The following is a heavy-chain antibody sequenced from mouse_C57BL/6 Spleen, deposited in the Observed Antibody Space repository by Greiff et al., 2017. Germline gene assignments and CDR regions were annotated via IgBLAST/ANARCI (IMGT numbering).Heavy chain of an antibody. Sequence: EVKLMESGPELVKPGASVKISCKASGYTFTDYYMNWVKQSHGKSLEWIGDINPNNGGTSYNQKFKGKATLTVDKSSSTAYMELRSLTAEDSAVYYCARDYYGSGYYFDYWGQGTTLTVSS. V-gene: IGHV1-26*01. CDR2: INPNNGGT. CDR3: ARDYYGSGYYFDY. CDR1: GYTFTDYY. J-gene: IGHJ2*01. D-gene: IGHD1-1*01.